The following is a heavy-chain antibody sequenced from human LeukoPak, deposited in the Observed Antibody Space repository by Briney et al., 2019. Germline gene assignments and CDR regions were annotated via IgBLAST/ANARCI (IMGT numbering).Heavy chain of an antibody. CDR3: ARGLSRWSTPTSSYYYRMDV. Sequence: SVRVSCKASGGTLSTYSISWVRQAPGQGVEWMGGIIPIFNTINYAQRFQGRVTLTADESTNTAYMELSSLRSEDTAVYYCARGLSRWSTPTSSYYYRMDVWGQGTTVAVSS. D-gene: IGHD4-23*01. CDR2: IIPIFNTI. J-gene: IGHJ6*02. CDR1: GGTLSTYS. V-gene: IGHV1-69*01.